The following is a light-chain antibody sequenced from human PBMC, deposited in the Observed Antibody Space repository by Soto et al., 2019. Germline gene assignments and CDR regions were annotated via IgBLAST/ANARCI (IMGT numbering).Light chain of an antibody. J-gene: IGKJ4*01. V-gene: IGKV4-1*01. CDR2: WAS. CDR1: QSVLYSSNNKDT. CDR3: QQYYDLLT. Sequence: DIVMTQSPDSLAVSLGERATINCRSSQSVLYSSNNKDTIAWYQQKPGQPPRLLIYWASTRESGVPDRFSGSGSETDFTLTISSLQAEDVAVYYCQQYYDLLTFGGGTKVEIK.